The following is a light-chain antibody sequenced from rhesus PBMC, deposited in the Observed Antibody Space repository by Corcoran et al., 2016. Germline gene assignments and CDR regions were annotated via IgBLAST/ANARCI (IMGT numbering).Light chain of an antibody. CDR3: QQYSTWPLT. J-gene: IGKJ4*01. Sequence: ELVMTQSPATLSLSPGERATLSCRASQYVSANLAWYQQKPGQAPSLIIFGASNRASGIPDRFSGGGSGTDFTLTISSLAPEDFAVYYCQQYSTWPLTFGGGTKVEIK. V-gene: IGKV3-42*03. CDR2: GAS. CDR1: QYVSAN.